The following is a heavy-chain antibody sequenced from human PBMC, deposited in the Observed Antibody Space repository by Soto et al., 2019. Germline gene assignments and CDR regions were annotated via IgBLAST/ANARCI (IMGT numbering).Heavy chain of an antibody. V-gene: IGHV3-33*01. CDR1: GFNFSTYR. J-gene: IGHJ4*02. D-gene: IGHD2-21*01. CDR2: IYYDVSTK. Sequence: WGSLRLSCAASGFNFSTYRMHWVRQAPGKGLEWVAVIYYDVSTKYYADSVKGRFTVSRDNSKNTIFLQMNSLRAEDTALYYCARDFAQNRQDVGSDYWGQGTLFTISS. CDR3: ARDFAQNRQDVGSDY.